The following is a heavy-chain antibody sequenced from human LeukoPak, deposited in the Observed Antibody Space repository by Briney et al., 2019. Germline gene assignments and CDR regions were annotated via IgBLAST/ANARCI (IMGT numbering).Heavy chain of an antibody. CDR3: AGQSSGSYFNCFDP. CDR2: MYYSGSP. J-gene: IGHJ5*02. V-gene: IGHV4-39*01. CDR1: GGSISSSSYY. Sequence: SETLSLTCTVSGGSISSSSYYWGWIRQPPGKGLEWIGSMYYSGSPHYNPSLKSRVTISVDTSKNQFSLKLSSVTAADTAVYYCAGQSSGSYFNCFDPWGQGTLVTVSS. D-gene: IGHD3-10*01.